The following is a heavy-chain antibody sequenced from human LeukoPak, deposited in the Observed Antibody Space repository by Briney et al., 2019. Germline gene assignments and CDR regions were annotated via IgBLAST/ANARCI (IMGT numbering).Heavy chain of an antibody. CDR1: GGTFSNYA. CDR3: ARRPGYRPLGYYYYMDV. D-gene: IGHD7-27*01. V-gene: IGHV1-69*05. Sequence: GASVKVSCKASGGTFSNYAISWVRQASGQGLEWMGGIIPIFGTTNYAQKFQGRVTMTRNTSISTAYMELSSLRYEDTAVYYCARRPGYRPLGYYYYMDVWGKGTTVTIP. J-gene: IGHJ6*03. CDR2: IIPIFGTT.